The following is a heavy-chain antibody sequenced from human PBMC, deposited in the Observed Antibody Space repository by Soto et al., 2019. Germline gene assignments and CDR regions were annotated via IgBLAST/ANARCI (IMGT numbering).Heavy chain of an antibody. CDR2: ISAYNGNT. CDR1: GYTFTSYG. V-gene: IGHV1-18*01. D-gene: IGHD1-26*01. Sequence: QVQLVQSGAEVKKPGASVKVSCKASGYTFTSYGISWVRQAPGQGLEWMGWISAYNGNTNYAQKLQGRVTMTTDTSTSTAYREVRSLRSGDTAVDYRARSSGTSYIWFAPWGQGTVVTVSS. J-gene: IGHJ5*02. CDR3: ARSSGTSYIWFAP.